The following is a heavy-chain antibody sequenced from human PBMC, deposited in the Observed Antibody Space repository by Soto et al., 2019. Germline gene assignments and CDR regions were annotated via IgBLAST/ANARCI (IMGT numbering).Heavy chain of an antibody. V-gene: IGHV5-10-1*01. J-gene: IGHJ6*02. D-gene: IGHD6-13*01. CDR3: ARQTGYSSSWLTDYYYYYGMDV. CDR2: IDPSDSYT. CDR1: GYSFTSYW. Sequence: GESLKISCKGSGYSFTSYWISWVRQMPGKGLEWMGRIDPSDSYTNFSPSFQGHVTISADKSISTAYLQWSSLKASDTAMYYCARQTGYSSSWLTDYYYYYGMDVWGQGTTVTVSS.